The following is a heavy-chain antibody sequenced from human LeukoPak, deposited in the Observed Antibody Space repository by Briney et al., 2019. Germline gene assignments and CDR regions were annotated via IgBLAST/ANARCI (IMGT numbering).Heavy chain of an antibody. CDR3: ASVIYSSGWYPTFDY. Sequence: ASVKVSCKASGGTFSSYAISWVRQAPGQGLEWMGGVIPIFGTANYAQKFQGRVTITADESTSTAYMELSSLRSEDTAVHYCASVIYSSGWYPTFDYWGQGTLVTVSS. D-gene: IGHD6-19*01. CDR1: GGTFSSYA. V-gene: IGHV1-69*01. CDR2: VIPIFGTA. J-gene: IGHJ4*02.